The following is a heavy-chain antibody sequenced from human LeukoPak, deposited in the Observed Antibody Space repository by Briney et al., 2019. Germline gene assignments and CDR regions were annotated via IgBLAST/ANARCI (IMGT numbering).Heavy chain of an antibody. CDR2: IYTSGST. V-gene: IGHV4-4*07. CDR1: GGSISSYY. J-gene: IGHJ5*02. CDR3: ARERGTGYYDFWSGYGNWFDP. D-gene: IGHD3-3*01. Sequence: SETLSLTCTVSGGSISSYYWSWIRQPAGKGLEWIGRIYTSGSTNYNPSRKSRVTMSVDTSKNQFSLKLSSVTAADTAVYYCARERGTGYYDFWSGYGNWFDPWGQGTLVTVSS.